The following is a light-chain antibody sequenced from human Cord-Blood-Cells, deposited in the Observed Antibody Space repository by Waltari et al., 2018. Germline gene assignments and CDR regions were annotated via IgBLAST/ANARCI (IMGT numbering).Light chain of an antibody. J-gene: IGLJ1*01. Sequence: QSVLTQPPSVSGAPGQRVTISCTGSSSNIGAGYDVPWYQQLPGTAPKLLSYGNSNRPSGVPDRFSGSKSGTSASLAITGLQAEDEADYYCQSYDSSLRGVFGTGTKVTVL. CDR3: QSYDSSLRGV. CDR2: GNS. V-gene: IGLV1-40*01. CDR1: SSNIGAGYD.